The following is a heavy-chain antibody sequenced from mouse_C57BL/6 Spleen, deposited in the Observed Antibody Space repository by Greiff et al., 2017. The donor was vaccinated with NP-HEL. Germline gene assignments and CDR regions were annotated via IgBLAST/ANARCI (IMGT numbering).Heavy chain of an antibody. CDR3: AREGVTTVVAGDYAMDY. J-gene: IGHJ4*01. Sequence: QVQLQQPGAELVRPGSSVKLSCKASGYTFTSYWMHWVKQRPIQGLEWIGNIDPSDSETHYNQKFKDKATLTVDKSSSTAYMQLSSLTSEDSAVSYCAREGVTTVVAGDYAMDYWGQGTSVTVSS. CDR2: IDPSDSET. D-gene: IGHD1-1*01. CDR1: GYTFTSYW. V-gene: IGHV1-52*01.